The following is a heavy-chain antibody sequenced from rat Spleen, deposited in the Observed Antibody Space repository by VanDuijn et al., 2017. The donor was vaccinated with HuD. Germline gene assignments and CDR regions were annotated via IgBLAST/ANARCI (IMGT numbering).Heavy chain of an antibody. D-gene: IGHD1-7*01. J-gene: IGHJ2*01. Sequence: EVQLVESGGGLLQPGRSLKLSCTASGFTFSDYAMAWVRQAPKKGLEWVATIIYDGSFTYYRDSVKGRFTVSRDNTKSTLYLQMDSLRSEDTATYYCVRRDYGYPFDYWGQGVVVTVSS. CDR3: VRRDYGYPFDY. CDR2: IIYDGSFT. CDR1: GFTFSDYA. V-gene: IGHV5-17*01.